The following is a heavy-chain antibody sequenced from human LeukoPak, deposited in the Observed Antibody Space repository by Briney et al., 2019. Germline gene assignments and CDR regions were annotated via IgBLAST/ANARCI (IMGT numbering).Heavy chain of an antibody. CDR1: GFTVSSNY. CDR3: ARGSLYSDYWSYFDY. D-gene: IGHD3-3*01. V-gene: IGHV3-66*02. J-gene: IGHJ4*02. Sequence: GGSLRLSCAASGFTVSSNYMSWVRQAPGKGLEWVSVIYSGGSTYYADSVKGRFTISRDNSKNTLYLQMNSLRAEDTAVYYCARGSLYSDYWSYFDYWGQGTLVTVSS. CDR2: IYSGGST.